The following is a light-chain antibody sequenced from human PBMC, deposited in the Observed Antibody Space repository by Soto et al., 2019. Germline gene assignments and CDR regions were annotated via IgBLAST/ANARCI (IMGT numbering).Light chain of an antibody. CDR2: DAS. J-gene: IGKJ4*01. CDR1: HNIYNY. V-gene: IGKV1-33*01. CDR3: QHYDNLPLT. Sequence: DIQMTQSPSSLSASVGDIVTIACQASHNIYNYLNWYHQKPGKAPKLLIFDASNLERGVPSRFSGSGSRTHFSLSINNLQPEDVGTYFFQHYDNLPLTFGGGTKVEI.